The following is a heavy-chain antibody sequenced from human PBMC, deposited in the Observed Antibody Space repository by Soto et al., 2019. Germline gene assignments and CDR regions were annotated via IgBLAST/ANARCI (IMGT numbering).Heavy chain of an antibody. CDR2: ISSNGFST. CDR1: GITFSRYA. CDR3: AKDEGSGTYYSHFDS. D-gene: IGHD1-26*01. J-gene: IGHJ4*02. Sequence: EVQLLESGGGFVQPGGTLRLSCAASGITFSRYAMSWVRQAPGKGLVGVSSISSNGFSTYSADSVKGRFTISRDDSKNTLNLQMKSLRAEDTAIYYCAKDEGSGTYYSHFDSWGQGTLVTVSS. V-gene: IGHV3-23*01.